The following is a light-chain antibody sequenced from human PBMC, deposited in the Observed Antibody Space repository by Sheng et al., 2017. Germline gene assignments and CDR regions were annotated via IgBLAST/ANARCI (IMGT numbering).Light chain of an antibody. CDR1: ESISSR. CDR3: LQDYNSPYT. J-gene: IGKJ2*01. V-gene: IGKV1-5*03. Sequence: DIQMTQSPSTLSASVGDRVTITCRASESISSRLAWYQQKPGSAPKLLLYKASTLESGVPSRFSGSGSGTDFTLTISSLQPEDFATYYCLQDYNSPYTFGQGTRLEMK. CDR2: KAS.